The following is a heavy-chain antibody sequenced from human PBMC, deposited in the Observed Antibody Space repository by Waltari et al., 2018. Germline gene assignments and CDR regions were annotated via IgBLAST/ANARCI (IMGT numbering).Heavy chain of an antibody. V-gene: IGHV3-30*02. CDR2: ILYDGINK. Sequence: QVQLVESGGGVVQPGGSLRLSCAASGFTFSSYGMHWVRQAPGKGLEWVAFILYDGINKYYADSVKGRFTISRDNSKNTLYLQMNSLRAEDTAVYYCAQGVTDFDYWGQGTLVTVSS. CDR1: GFTFSSYG. D-gene: IGHD2-21*02. CDR3: AQGVTDFDY. J-gene: IGHJ4*02.